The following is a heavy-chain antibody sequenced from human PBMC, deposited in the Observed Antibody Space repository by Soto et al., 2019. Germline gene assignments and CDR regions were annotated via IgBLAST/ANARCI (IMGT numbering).Heavy chain of an antibody. CDR3: ARAATIFGVVRPIHHSDI. V-gene: IGHV1-18*01. CDR1: GYTFTSYG. CDR2: ISAYNGNT. D-gene: IGHD3-3*01. Sequence: QVQVVQYGAEVKKPGASVKVSCKASGYTFTSYGISWVRQAPGQGLEWMGWISAYNGNTNYAQKLQCRVTMTTDTSTTTAYMELRSLRSDDTAVYYCARAATIFGVVRPIHHSDIWCQVTIVTVSS. J-gene: IGHJ3*02.